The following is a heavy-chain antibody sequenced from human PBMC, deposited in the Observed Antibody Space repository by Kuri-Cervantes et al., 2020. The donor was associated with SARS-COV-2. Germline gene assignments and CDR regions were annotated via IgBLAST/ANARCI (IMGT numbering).Heavy chain of an antibody. D-gene: IGHD4-17*01. CDR1: GDSFTSYW. CDR3: TRQNYGDYSGGDY. Sequence: GESLKISCESSGDSFTSYWIAWVRQMPGRGLEWMGSISPVDSEAIYSPSFEGQVTMSVDKSIRTAYLHWSSLKASDTATYYCTRQNYGDYSGGDYWGQGTLVTVSS. CDR2: ISPVDSEA. J-gene: IGHJ4*02. V-gene: IGHV5-51*01.